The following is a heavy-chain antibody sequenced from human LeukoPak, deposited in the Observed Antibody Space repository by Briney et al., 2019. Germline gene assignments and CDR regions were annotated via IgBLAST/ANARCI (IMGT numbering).Heavy chain of an antibody. CDR1: GGTFSSYA. D-gene: IGHD5-24*01. Sequence: SVKVSCKASGGTFSSYAIRWVRQAPGQGLEWMGRIIPIFGTVNYAQKFQGRVTITTDESTSTAYLELSSLRSEDTAVYYCAREMATRPTFDYWGQGTLVTVSS. CDR2: IIPIFGTV. CDR3: AREMATRPTFDY. V-gene: IGHV1-69*05. J-gene: IGHJ4*02.